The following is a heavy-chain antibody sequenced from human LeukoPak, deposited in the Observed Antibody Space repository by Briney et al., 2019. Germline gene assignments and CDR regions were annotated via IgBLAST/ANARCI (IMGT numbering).Heavy chain of an antibody. CDR3: AKDFGYSYGNADY. V-gene: IGHV3-9*01. J-gene: IGHJ4*02. Sequence: GGSLRLSCAVSGFTFDDYAMHWVRQVPGKGLEWVSGINWNSDSIGYADSVKGRFTISRDNPKNTLYLQMNSLRAEDTALYYCAKDFGYSYGNADYWGQGTLVTVSS. CDR1: GFTFDDYA. D-gene: IGHD5-18*01. CDR2: INWNSDSI.